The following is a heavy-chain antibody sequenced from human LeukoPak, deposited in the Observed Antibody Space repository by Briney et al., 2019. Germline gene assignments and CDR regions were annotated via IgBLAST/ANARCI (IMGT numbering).Heavy chain of an antibody. D-gene: IGHD3-22*01. CDR3: ARVSGYYDSSGYYHGWFDP. CDR2: IYSGGST. Sequence: GGSLRLSCAASGFTVSSNYMSWVRQAPGKGLEWVSVIYSGGSTYYADSVKGRFTISRDNSKNTLYLQMSSLRAEDTAVYYCARVSGYYDSSGYYHGWFDPWGQGTLVTVSS. J-gene: IGHJ5*02. V-gene: IGHV3-53*01. CDR1: GFTVSSNY.